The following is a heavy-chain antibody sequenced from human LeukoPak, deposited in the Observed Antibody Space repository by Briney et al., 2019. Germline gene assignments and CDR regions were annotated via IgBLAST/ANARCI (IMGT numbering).Heavy chain of an antibody. CDR2: INPSGGST. J-gene: IGHJ4*02. V-gene: IGHV1-46*01. Sequence: GASVKVSCKASGYTFTSYYMHWVRQAPGQGLEWMGIINPSGGSTSYAQKFQGRVTMTRDTSTSTVYMELSSLRSEDTAVYYCARFAVHRRLTVAGQFGLDYWGQGTLVTVSS. D-gene: IGHD6-19*01. CDR1: GYTFTSYY. CDR3: ARFAVHRRLTVAGQFGLDY.